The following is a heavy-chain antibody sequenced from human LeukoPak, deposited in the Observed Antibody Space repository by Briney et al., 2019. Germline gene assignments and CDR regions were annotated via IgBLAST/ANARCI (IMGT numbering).Heavy chain of an antibody. CDR1: GFTFSSYS. J-gene: IGHJ3*02. CDR3: ARLLTSGSYSDVGAFDI. V-gene: IGHV3-21*01. D-gene: IGHD1-26*01. CDR2: ISSSSSYI. Sequence: PGGSLRLSCAASGFTFSSYSMNWVRQAPGKGLEWVSSISSSSSYIYYADSVKGRFTISRDNAKNSLYLQMNSLRADDTAVYFCARLLTSGSYSDVGAFDIWGQGTMVTVSS.